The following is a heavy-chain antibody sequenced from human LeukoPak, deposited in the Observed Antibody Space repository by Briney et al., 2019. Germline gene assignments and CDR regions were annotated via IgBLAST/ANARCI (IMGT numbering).Heavy chain of an antibody. J-gene: IGHJ6*03. V-gene: IGHV3-7*01. CDR1: GFTLKNYW. CDR3: ARDQGFSYYYYYMDV. CDR2: INQDGSEK. Sequence: GGSLRLSCGASGFTLKNYWMSWVRQAPGKGLEWVANINQDGSEKYYVDSVKGRLTISRDNAKNSLYLQMNSLRAEDTAVYYCARDQGFSYYYYYMDVWGKGTTVTVSS. D-gene: IGHD3-3*01.